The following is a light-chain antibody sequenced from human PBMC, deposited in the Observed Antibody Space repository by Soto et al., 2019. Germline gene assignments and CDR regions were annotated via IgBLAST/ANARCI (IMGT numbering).Light chain of an antibody. CDR3: QQYYSYPRT. J-gene: IGKJ1*01. CDR1: QGISSY. Sequence: AIRMTQSPSSFSASTGDRVTITLRASQGISSYLAWYQQKPGKAPKLLIYAASTLQSGVPSRFSGSGSGTDFTLTISCLQSEDFATYYCQQYYSYPRTFGQGTKVDI. V-gene: IGKV1-8*01. CDR2: AAS.